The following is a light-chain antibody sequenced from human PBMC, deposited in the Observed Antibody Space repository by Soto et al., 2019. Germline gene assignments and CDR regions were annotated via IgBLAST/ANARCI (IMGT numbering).Light chain of an antibody. CDR1: STDVGGYNY. CDR3: GSYTSTDTPFV. CDR2: EVN. Sequence: QSVLAQPCSVSGSPGQSITISCTGTSTDVGGYNYVSWYQHHPGKGPKLIIYEVNNRPSGVSDRFSGSKSGNKASLTISNLEAEDESDYYCGSYTSTDTPFVFGTGTKVTVL. J-gene: IGLJ1*01. V-gene: IGLV2-14*01.